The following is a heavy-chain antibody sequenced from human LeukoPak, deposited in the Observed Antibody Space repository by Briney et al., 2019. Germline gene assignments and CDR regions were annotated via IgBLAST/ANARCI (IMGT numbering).Heavy chain of an antibody. CDR1: GFTFSSYS. CDR3: AREVSGSPLEFYYYYYYYMDV. CDR2: ISSSSSYI. Sequence: GGSLRLSCAASGFTFSSYSMNWVRQAPGKGLEWVSSISSSSSYIYYADSVKGRFTISRDNAKNSLYLQMNSLRAEDTAVYYCAREVSGSPLEFYYYYYYYMDVWGKGTTVTVSS. V-gene: IGHV3-21*01. J-gene: IGHJ6*03. D-gene: IGHD3-10*01.